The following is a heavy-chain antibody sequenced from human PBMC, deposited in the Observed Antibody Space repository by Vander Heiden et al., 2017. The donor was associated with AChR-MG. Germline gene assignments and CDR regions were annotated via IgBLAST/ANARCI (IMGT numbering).Heavy chain of an antibody. CDR3: ARGRGYSYGYWFDP. J-gene: IGHJ5*02. Sequence: QVQLQQWGAGLLKPSETLSLTCAAYGGSFSGYYWSWIRQPPGKGLEWIGEINHSGSTNYNPSLKSRVTISVDTSKNQFSLKLSSVTAADTAVYYCARGRGYSYGYWFDPWGQGTLVTVSS. D-gene: IGHD5-18*01. V-gene: IGHV4-34*01. CDR1: GGSFSGYY. CDR2: INHSGST.